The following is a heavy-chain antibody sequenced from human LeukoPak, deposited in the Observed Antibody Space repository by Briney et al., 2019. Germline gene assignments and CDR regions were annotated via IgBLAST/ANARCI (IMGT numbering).Heavy chain of an antibody. D-gene: IGHD5-18*01. J-gene: IGHJ4*02. CDR3: ARGYVDTGFDY. V-gene: IGHV3-7*01. CDR1: GFTFSNYW. CDR2: IKQDGSEK. Sequence: GGSLRLSCAASGFTFSNYWMGWVRQAPGKGLEWVANIKQDGSEKRYVDPVKGRFTISRDNAKNSLYLQMNSLRAEDTAVYYCARGYVDTGFDYWGQGTLVTVSS.